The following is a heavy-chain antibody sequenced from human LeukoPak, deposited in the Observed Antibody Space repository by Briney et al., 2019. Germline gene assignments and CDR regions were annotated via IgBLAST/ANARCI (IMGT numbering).Heavy chain of an antibody. CDR2: IYTSGGT. V-gene: IGHV4-4*09. J-gene: IGHJ4*02. D-gene: IGHD1-26*01. CDR3: ASSIGGSYRR. Sequence: SETLSLTCTVSGGSISSYYWSWIRQPPGKGLEWIGYIYTSGGTNYNPSLKSRVTISVDTSKNQFSLKLSSVTAADTAVYYCASSIGGSYRRWGQGTLVTVSS. CDR1: GGSISSYY.